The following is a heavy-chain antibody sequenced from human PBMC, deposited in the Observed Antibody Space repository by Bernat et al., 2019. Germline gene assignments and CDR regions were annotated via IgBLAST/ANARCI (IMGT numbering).Heavy chain of an antibody. D-gene: IGHD1-26*01. Sequence: VQLVESGGGLVQPGGSLRLSCAASGFTFSSYGMHWVRQAPGKGLEWVAVISYDGSNKYYADSVKGRFTISRDNSKNTLYLQMNSLRAEDTAVYYCARDRASDNWFDPWGQGTLVTVSS. V-gene: IGHV3-30*03. CDR1: GFTFSSYG. J-gene: IGHJ5*02. CDR3: ARDRASDNWFDP. CDR2: ISYDGSNK.